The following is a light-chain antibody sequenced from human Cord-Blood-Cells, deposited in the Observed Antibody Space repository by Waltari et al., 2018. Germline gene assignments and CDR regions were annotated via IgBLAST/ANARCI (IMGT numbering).Light chain of an antibody. J-gene: IGLJ2*01. V-gene: IGLV3-1*01. CDR1: KLGDKY. CDR3: QAWDSSTVV. Sequence: SYELTQPPSVSVAPGQTASITCSGDKLGDKYACWYQQKPGQSHVLVPYQDSKRPSGIPERFSGSNSGNTATLTISGTQAMDEADYYCQAWDSSTVVFGGGTKLTVL. CDR2: QDS.